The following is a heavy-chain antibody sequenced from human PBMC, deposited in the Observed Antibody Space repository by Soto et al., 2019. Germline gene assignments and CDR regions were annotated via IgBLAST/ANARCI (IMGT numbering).Heavy chain of an antibody. J-gene: IGHJ4*02. CDR1: GGSFSGYY. V-gene: IGHV4-34*01. D-gene: IGHD3-22*01. CDR3: AREIYDSSGYDY. Sequence: PSETLSLTCAVYGGSFSGYYWSWIRQPPGKGLEWIGEINHSGSTNYNPSLKSRVTISVDTSKNQFSLKLSSVTAADTAVYYCAREIYDSSGYDYWGQGTLVTVSS. CDR2: INHSGST.